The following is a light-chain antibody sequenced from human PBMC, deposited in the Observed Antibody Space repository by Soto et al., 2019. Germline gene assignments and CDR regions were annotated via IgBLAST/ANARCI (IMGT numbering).Light chain of an antibody. Sequence: QPVLTQSPSASASLGASVKPTCTLSSGHSSYAIAWHQQQPEQGPRYLMKLNSDGSHSKGDGIPDRFSGSSSGAERYLTISSLQSEDEADYYCQTWGTGFHVVFGGGTKLTVL. CDR2: LNSDGSH. CDR1: SGHSSYA. V-gene: IGLV4-69*01. J-gene: IGLJ2*01. CDR3: QTWGTGFHVV.